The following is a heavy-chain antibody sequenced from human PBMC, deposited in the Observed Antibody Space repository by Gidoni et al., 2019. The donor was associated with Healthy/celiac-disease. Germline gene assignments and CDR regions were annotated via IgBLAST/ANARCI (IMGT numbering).Heavy chain of an antibody. J-gene: IGHJ2*01. V-gene: IGHV3-21*01. CDR3: ARDDRDIVLMVYAANWYFDL. Sequence: EVQLVESGGGLVKPGGSLRLSCSASGLTFSYFSLNWVRQAPGKGLAWVSSISSSSSYRYYADSVKGRFTISRDNAKNSLSLQMNSLRAEDTAVYYCARDDRDIVLMVYAANWYFDLWGRGTLVTVSS. CDR2: ISSSSSYR. CDR1: GLTFSYFS. D-gene: IGHD2-8*01.